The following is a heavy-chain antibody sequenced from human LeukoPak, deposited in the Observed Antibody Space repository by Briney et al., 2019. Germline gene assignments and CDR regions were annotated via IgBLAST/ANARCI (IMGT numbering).Heavy chain of an antibody. CDR1: GFTFSSYE. D-gene: IGHD5-12*01. V-gene: IGHV3-48*03. CDR3: ARTAYSGYDFDY. Sequence: PGGSLRLPCAASGFTFSSYEMNWVRQAPGKGLEWVSYISSTGSTIYYADSVKGRFTISRDNAKNSLYLQVNSLRAEDTAVYYCARTAYSGYDFDYWGQGTLVTVSS. CDR2: ISSTGSTI. J-gene: IGHJ4*02.